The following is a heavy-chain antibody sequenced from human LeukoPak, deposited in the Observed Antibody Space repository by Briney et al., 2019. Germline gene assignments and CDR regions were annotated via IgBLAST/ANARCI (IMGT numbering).Heavy chain of an antibody. J-gene: IGHJ4*02. CDR3: ARCYYYDSSGYYYVVETPFDY. V-gene: IGHV4-34*01. D-gene: IGHD3-22*01. CDR1: GFTFSNAC. Sequence: GSLRLSCAASGFTFSNACMSWVRQAPGKGLEWIGEINHSGSTNYNPSLKSRVTISVDTSKNQFSLKLSSVTAADTAVYYCARCYYYDSSGYYYVVETPFDYWGQGTLVTVSS. CDR2: INHSGST.